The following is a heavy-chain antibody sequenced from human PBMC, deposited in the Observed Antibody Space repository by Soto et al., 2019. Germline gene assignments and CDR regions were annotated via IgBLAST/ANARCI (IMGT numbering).Heavy chain of an antibody. CDR3: AKEGPITNWYFDY. D-gene: IGHD1-1*01. J-gene: IGHJ4*02. CDR2: ITSNGGST. V-gene: IGHV3-64*01. CDR1: GFTFSSYA. Sequence: GGSLRLSCAASGFTFSSYAMYWVRQAPGKGLEYVSAITSNGGSTYYANSVKGRFTISRDNSKNTLYLQMGSLRAEDMAVYYCAKEGPITNWYFDYWGQGTLVTVSS.